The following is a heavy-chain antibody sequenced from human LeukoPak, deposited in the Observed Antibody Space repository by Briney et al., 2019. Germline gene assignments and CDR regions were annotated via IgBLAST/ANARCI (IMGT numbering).Heavy chain of an antibody. CDR1: GFTFSSYS. V-gene: IGHV3-21*01. Sequence: GGSLRLSCAASGFTFSSYSMNWVRQAPGKGLEWVSGIGSDGSTHYEESVKGRFAISRDNSKSTLYLQMNSLRAEDTAVYYCARVEGVYSSTWYFHYWGQGTLVTVSS. D-gene: IGHD6-13*01. J-gene: IGHJ4*02. CDR3: ARVEGVYSSTWYFHY. CDR2: IGSDGST.